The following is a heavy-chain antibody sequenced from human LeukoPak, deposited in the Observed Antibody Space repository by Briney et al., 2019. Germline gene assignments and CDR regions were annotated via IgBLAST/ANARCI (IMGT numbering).Heavy chain of an antibody. CDR1: GYTFTGYY. D-gene: IGHD5-24*01. V-gene: IGHV1-2*02. J-gene: IGHJ3*02. CDR3: ARFYGYNPPGAFDI. Sequence: ASVKVSCKASGYTFTGYYMHWMRQAPGQGLEWMGWINPNSGGTNYAQKFQGRVTMTRDTSISTAYMELSRLISDDTAVYYCARFYGYNPPGAFDIWGQGTMVTVSS. CDR2: INPNSGGT.